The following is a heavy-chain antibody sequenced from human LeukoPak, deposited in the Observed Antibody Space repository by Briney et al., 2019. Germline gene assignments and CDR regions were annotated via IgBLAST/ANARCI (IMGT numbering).Heavy chain of an antibody. J-gene: IGHJ4*02. D-gene: IGHD5-24*01. CDR1: GFTVSSNY. CDR2: IYGGGNI. Sequence: GGSLRLSCAASGFTVSSNYMNWVRQAPGKGLEWVSVIYGGGNIYYADSVKGRFTISRDNSKNTLYLQMNSLRAEGTAVYYCARGAGYNYPYYFDYWGQGTLVTVSS. V-gene: IGHV3-53*01. CDR3: ARGAGYNYPYYFDY.